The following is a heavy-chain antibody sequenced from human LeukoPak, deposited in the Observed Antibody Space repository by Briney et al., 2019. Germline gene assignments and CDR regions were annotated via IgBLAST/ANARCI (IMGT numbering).Heavy chain of an antibody. V-gene: IGHV3-23*01. CDR1: GFTFSSYG. D-gene: IGHD3-10*01. J-gene: IGHJ4*02. Sequence: GRSLRLSCAASGFTFSSYGMHWVRQAPGKGPEWVATIGHSSGTWYADSVMGRFTVSRDNSKSTLYLEMNSLRGEDTAQYYCADFGSGSYIFDYWGQGSLVTVSS. CDR3: ADFGSGSYIFDY. CDR2: IGHSSGT.